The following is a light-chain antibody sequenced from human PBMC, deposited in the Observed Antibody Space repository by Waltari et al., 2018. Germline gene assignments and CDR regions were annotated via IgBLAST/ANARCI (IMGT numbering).Light chain of an antibody. CDR1: GSDVGGYNY. J-gene: IGLJ1*01. CDR3: GSYSGTTTYV. CDR2: DVS. V-gene: IGLV2-14*03. Sequence: QSALAQPASVSGSPGQSVTISCTGTGSDVGGYNYVSWYQQHPGQVPKIIIYDVSVRPSGISSRVSGSKSGNTASLTISGLQAEDEADYYCGSYSGTTTYVFGTGTYVTVL.